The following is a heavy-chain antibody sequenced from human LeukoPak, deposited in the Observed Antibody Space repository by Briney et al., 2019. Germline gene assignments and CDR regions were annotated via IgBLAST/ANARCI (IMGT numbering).Heavy chain of an antibody. Sequence: PGGSLRLSCAASGFTFSSYWMSWVRQAPGKGLEWVANIKQDGSEKYYVDSVKGRFTISRDNAKNALYLQVNSLRAEDTAVYYCASQGQWLVQGDYFDYWGQGTVVTVSS. D-gene: IGHD6-19*01. CDR2: IKQDGSEK. J-gene: IGHJ4*02. V-gene: IGHV3-7*01. CDR1: GFTFSSYW. CDR3: ASQGQWLVQGDYFDY.